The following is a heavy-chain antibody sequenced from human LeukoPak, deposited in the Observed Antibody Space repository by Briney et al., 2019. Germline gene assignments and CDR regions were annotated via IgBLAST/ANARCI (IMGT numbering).Heavy chain of an antibody. J-gene: IGHJ4*02. D-gene: IGHD4/OR15-4a*01. CDR1: GGSISSYY. CDR2: IYYSGST. V-gene: IGHV4-59*01. Sequence: PSETLSLTCTVSGGSISSYYWSWIRQPPGKGLEWIGYIYYSGSTNYNPSLKSRVTISVDTSKNQFSLKLSSVTAADTAVYYCARDPNGGLDYWGQGTLVTVSS. CDR3: ARDPNGGLDY.